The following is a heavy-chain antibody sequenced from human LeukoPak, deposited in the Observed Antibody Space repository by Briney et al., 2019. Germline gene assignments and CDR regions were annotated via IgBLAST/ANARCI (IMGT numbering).Heavy chain of an antibody. CDR3: ARLGKLGYCSGGSCYALYFDY. D-gene: IGHD2-15*01. J-gene: IGHJ4*02. CDR2: IYYSGST. V-gene: IGHV4-38-2*02. Sequence: SETLSLTCTVSGYSISSGYYWGWIRQPPGKGLEWIGYIYYSGSTNYNPSLKSRVTISVDTSKNQFSLKLSSVTAADTAVYYCARLGKLGYCSGGSCYALYFDYWGQGTLVTVSS. CDR1: GYSISSGYY.